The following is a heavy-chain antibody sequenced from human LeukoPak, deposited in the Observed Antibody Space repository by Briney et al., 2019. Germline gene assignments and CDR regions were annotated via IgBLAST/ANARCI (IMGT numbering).Heavy chain of an antibody. D-gene: IGHD4-17*01. J-gene: IGHJ4*02. CDR2: ISTSGSTI. V-gene: IGHV3-48*03. CDR3: ASPAYGDYALFDY. Sequence: GGSLRLSCAASGFTFSNYEMNWVRQAPGKGLEWVSYISTSGSTIYYADSVKGRFTISRDNAKNSLYLQMNSLRAEDTAVYYCASPAYGDYALFDYWGQGTLVTVSS. CDR1: GFTFSNYE.